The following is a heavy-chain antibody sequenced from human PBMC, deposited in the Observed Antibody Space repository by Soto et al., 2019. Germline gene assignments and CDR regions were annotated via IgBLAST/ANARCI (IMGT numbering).Heavy chain of an antibody. CDR3: AKDRGYCSGGSCLPGYYYYGMDV. J-gene: IGHJ6*02. V-gene: IGHV3-30*18. D-gene: IGHD2-15*01. Sequence: QVQLVESGGGVVQPGRSLRLSCAASGFTFSSYGMHWVRQAPGKGLEWVAVISYDGSNKYYADSVKGRFTISRDKSKNTLYLQRNSLRAEDTAVYYCAKDRGYCSGGSCLPGYYYYGMDVWGQGTTVTVSS. CDR2: ISYDGSNK. CDR1: GFTFSSYG.